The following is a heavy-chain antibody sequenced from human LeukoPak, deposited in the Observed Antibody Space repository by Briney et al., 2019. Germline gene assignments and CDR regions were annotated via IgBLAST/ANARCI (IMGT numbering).Heavy chain of an antibody. CDR1: GGSFSGYY. CDR2: INHSGST. D-gene: IGHD3-3*01. CDR3: ARDTPPPYYDFWSGYRRPLDY. V-gene: IGHV4-34*01. Sequence: SETLSLTCAVYGGSFSGYYWSWIRQPPGKGLEWIGEINHSGSTNYNPSLKSRVTISVDTSKNQFSLKLSSVTAADSAVYYCARDTPPPYYDFWSGYRRPLDYWGQGTLVSVSS. J-gene: IGHJ4*02.